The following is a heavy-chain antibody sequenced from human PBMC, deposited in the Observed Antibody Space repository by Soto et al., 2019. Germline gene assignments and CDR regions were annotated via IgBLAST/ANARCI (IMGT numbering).Heavy chain of an antibody. CDR1: GYTFTGCY. CDR2: INPNSGGT. V-gene: IGHV1-2*04. D-gene: IGHD2-15*01. Sequence: ASVKVSCKASGYTFTGCYMHCVRQAPGQGLEWMGWINPNSGGTNYAQKFQGWVTMTRDTSISTAYMELSRLRSDDTAVYYCAREVVAAMGYYYGMDVWGQGTTVTVS. J-gene: IGHJ6*02. CDR3: AREVVAAMGYYYGMDV.